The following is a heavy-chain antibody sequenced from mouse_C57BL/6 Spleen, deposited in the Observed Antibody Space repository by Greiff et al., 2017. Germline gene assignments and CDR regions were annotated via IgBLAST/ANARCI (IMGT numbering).Heavy chain of an antibody. J-gene: IGHJ2*01. CDR2: IHPNSGSS. Sequence: QVHVKQPGAELVKPGASVKLSCKASGYTFTSYWMHWVKQRPGQGLEWIGMIHPNSGSSNYNEKFKSQATLTVDKSSSTAYMQLSSLTSEDSAVYYCASAVYYYGTPWYFDYWGQGTTLTVSS. D-gene: IGHD1-1*01. CDR1: GYTFTSYW. CDR3: ASAVYYYGTPWYFDY. V-gene: IGHV1-64*01.